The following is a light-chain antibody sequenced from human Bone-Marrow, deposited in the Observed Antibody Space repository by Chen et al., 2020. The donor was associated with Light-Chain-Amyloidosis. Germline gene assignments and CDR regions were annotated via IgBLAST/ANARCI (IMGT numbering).Light chain of an antibody. CDR2: RDT. V-gene: IGLV3-25*03. J-gene: IGLJ2*01. CDR3: QSADSSGTYEVI. CDR1: DLPTKY. Sequence: SYELTQPPSVSGAPGQTARITCSGDDLPTKYAYWYQQKPGQAPVLVIHRDTERPSGISERCSGSSSGTTATLTISGVQAEDEADYHCQSADSSGTYEVIFGGGTKLTVL.